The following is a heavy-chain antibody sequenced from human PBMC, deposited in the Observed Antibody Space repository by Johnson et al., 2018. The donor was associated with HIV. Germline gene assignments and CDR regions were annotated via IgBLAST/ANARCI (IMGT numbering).Heavy chain of an antibody. V-gene: IGHV3-30*02. CDR3: AKSGSDYVSSAYHDAFDI. Sequence: QVQLVESGGGVIQPGRSLRLSCAASGFTFSSYGMHLVRQAPGKGLVWVSFIRYDGSDKYYADFVKCRFTVSRDNSKNTLYLLMNSLRPEDTAVYYCAKSGSDYVSSAYHDAFDIWGQGTMVTVSS. D-gene: IGHD3-22*01. CDR1: GFTFSSYG. CDR2: IRYDGSDK. J-gene: IGHJ3*02.